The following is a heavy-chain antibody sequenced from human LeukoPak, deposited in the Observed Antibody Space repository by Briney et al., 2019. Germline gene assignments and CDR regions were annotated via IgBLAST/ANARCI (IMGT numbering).Heavy chain of an antibody. CDR3: ASGTVGNYALDY. CDR1: GLTFSRYN. Sequence: GGSLTLSCAASGLTFSRYNMNWVRQAPGKGLEWVSSIGTSSNNIYYTDSVKGRFTISRDNAKNSLYPQVDSLRVEDTAVYFCASGTVGNYALDYWGQGTLVTVSS. J-gene: IGHJ4*02. D-gene: IGHD1-7*01. CDR2: IGTSSNNI. V-gene: IGHV3-21*01.